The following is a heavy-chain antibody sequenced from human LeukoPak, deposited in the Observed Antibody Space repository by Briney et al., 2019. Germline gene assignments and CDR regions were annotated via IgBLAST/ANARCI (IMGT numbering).Heavy chain of an antibody. V-gene: IGHV3-21*01. CDR2: ISSSSSYI. CDR1: GFTFSSYS. J-gene: IGHJ4*02. Sequence: GGSLRLSCAASGFTFSSYSMNWVRQAPGKGLEWVSSISSSSSYIYYADSVKGRFTISRDNAKNSLYLQMNSLRAEDTAVYYCVRGLADYYDSSGPSDYWGQGTLVTVSS. CDR3: VRGLADYYDSSGPSDY. D-gene: IGHD3-22*01.